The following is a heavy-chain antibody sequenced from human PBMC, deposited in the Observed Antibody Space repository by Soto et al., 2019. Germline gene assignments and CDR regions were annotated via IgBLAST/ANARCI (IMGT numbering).Heavy chain of an antibody. CDR2: INAGNGNT. CDR1: GYTFTSYA. CDR3: ARYVLLSYHLLDP. Sequence: ASVKVSCKASGYTFTSYAMHWVRQAPGQRLEWMGWINAGNGNTKYSQKFQGRVTITRDTSASTAYMELSSLRSEDTAVYYCARYVLLSYHLLDPWGQGTLVTVYS. V-gene: IGHV1-3*01. D-gene: IGHD3-10*01. J-gene: IGHJ5*02.